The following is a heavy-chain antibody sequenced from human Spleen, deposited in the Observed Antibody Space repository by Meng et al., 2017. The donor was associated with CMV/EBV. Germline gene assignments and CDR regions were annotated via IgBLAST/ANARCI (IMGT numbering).Heavy chain of an antibody. CDR1: GYTFAGYQ. Sequence: ASVKVSCEASGYTFAGYQVHWVRQAPGQGLEWMGWSNPKTAATHYAQKFQGRVTMTTDTSISTAYMDLNSLRADDTGVYYCARERPGWAVEHFYYGMDVWGQGTTVTVSS. CDR3: ARERPGWAVEHFYYGMDV. V-gene: IGHV1-2*02. D-gene: IGHD6-19*01. CDR2: SNPKTAAT. J-gene: IGHJ6*02.